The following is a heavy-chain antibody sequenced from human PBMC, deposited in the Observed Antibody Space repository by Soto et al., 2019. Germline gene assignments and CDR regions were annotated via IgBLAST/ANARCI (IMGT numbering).Heavy chain of an antibody. CDR2: IKSKTDGGTT. J-gene: IGHJ4*02. D-gene: IGHD2-15*01. CDR3: TTDIVVVAAAAY. Sequence: EVQLVESGGGLVKPGGSLRLSCAASGFTFSNAWMSWVRQAPGKGLEWVGRIKSKTDGGTTDYAAPVKGRFTISRDDSKNTLYLQINRMKTEDTAVYYCTTDIVVVAAAAYWGQGTLVTVSS. CDR1: GFTFSNAW. V-gene: IGHV3-15*01.